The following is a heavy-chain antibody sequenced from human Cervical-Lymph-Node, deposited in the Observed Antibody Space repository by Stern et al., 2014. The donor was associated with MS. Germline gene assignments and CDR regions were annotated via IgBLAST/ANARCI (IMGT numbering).Heavy chain of an antibody. J-gene: IGHJ6*02. Sequence: VQLEESGGGVVPPGRSLRLSCADSGSTFRKSAMHWVRQAPGKGLEWVAVISHDGSNKQYGDSVKGRLAISRDNSRNTLSLEIYSLRAEDTAVYYCVRTESFYYYDGMDVWGHGTTVIVSS. CDR1: GSTFRKSA. CDR2: ISHDGSNK. V-gene: IGHV3-30*09. CDR3: VRTESFYYYDGMDV.